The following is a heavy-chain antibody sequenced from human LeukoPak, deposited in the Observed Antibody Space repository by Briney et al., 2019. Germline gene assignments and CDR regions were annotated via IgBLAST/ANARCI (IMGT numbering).Heavy chain of an antibody. CDR3: ARGGDCYDSSGYPPADY. CDR2: INHSGST. CDR1: GGSFSGYY. J-gene: IGHJ4*02. Sequence: PSETLSLTCAVYGGSFSGYYWSWIRQPPGKGLEWIGEINHSGSTNYNPSLKSRVTISVDTSKNQFSLKLSSVTAADTAVYYCARGGDCYDSSGYPPADYWGQGTLVTVSS. V-gene: IGHV4-34*01. D-gene: IGHD3-22*01.